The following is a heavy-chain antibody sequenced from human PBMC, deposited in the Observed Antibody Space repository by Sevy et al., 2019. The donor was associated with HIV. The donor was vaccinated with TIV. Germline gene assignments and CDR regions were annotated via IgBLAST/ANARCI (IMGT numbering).Heavy chain of an antibody. CDR3: ARERSYYYDSSATGAFDI. D-gene: IGHD3-22*01. CDR1: GGTFSSYA. V-gene: IGHV1-69*13. CDR2: IISIFGTA. Sequence: ASVKVSCKASGGTFSSYAISWVRQAPGQGLEWMGGIISIFGTANYAQKFQGRVTITADESTSTAYMELSSLRSEETDVYYCARERSYYYDSSATGAFDIWGQGTMVTVSS. J-gene: IGHJ3*02.